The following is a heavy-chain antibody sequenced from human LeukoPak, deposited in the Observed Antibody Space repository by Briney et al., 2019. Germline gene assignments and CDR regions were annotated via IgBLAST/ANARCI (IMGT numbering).Heavy chain of an antibody. V-gene: IGHV3-7*01. CDR3: AKANAMDV. Sequence: PGGSLRLSCAASGFTFSSYAMHWVRQAPGKGLEWVANVNQDGSERYYVNSVRGRFTISRDNAKNSLDLQMNSLRAEDTALYFCAKANAMDVWGQGTTVTVSS. J-gene: IGHJ6*02. CDR2: VNQDGSER. CDR1: GFTFSSYA.